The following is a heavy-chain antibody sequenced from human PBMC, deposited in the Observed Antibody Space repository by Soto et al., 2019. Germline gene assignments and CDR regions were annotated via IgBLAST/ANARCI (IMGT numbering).Heavy chain of an antibody. CDR3: ARGGSGSYYYYYGMDV. Sequence: GGSLRLSCAASGFTFSSYSMNWVRQAPGKGLEWVSYISSSSSTIYYADSVKGRFTISRDYAKNSLSLQMNSLRDEDTAVYYCARGGSGSYYYYYGMDVWGQGTTVTV. D-gene: IGHD5-12*01. CDR1: GFTFSSYS. V-gene: IGHV3-48*02. J-gene: IGHJ6*02. CDR2: ISSSSSTI.